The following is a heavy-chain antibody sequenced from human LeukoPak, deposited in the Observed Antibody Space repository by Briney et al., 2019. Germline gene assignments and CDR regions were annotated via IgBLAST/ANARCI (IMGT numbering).Heavy chain of an antibody. J-gene: IGHJ4*02. Sequence: GGSLRLSCTVSGFTVSSDSMSWVRQAPGKGLEWVSFIYSGGSTHYSDSVKGRFAISRDNSKNTLYLQMNSLRAEDTAVYYCARRAGAYSHPYDYWGLGTLVTVSS. V-gene: IGHV3-53*01. CDR2: IYSGGST. D-gene: IGHD4/OR15-4a*01. CDR1: GFTVSSDS. CDR3: ARRAGAYSHPYDY.